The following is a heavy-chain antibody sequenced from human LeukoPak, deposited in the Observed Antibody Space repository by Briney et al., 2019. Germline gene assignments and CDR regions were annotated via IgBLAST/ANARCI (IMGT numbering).Heavy chain of an antibody. V-gene: IGHV4-34*01. Sequence: PSATLSLTCAVYGGSLRGYYWSWIHQPPGKGLEWIGEINHSGRTNYNPSLKSRVTISIDTSENQFSLKLTAVTAADTALYFCARSDADCWDSWGQGSLVTVSS. J-gene: IGHJ4*02. D-gene: IGHD2-21*02. CDR1: GGSLRGYY. CDR2: INHSGRT. CDR3: ARSDADCWDS.